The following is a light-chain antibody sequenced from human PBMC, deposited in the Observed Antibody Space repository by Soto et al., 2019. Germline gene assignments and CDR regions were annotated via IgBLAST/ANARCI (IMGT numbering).Light chain of an antibody. J-gene: IGKJ1*01. Sequence: EIVMTHSPAILAVSPGERATLSRRASQSVGINVAWYQQKPGQAPRLLIYGASTRATGTPDRFSASGSATEFTLTISSLLSEDFAVYYCQQYNDWPRTFGQGTKVDI. V-gene: IGKV3-15*01. CDR1: QSVGIN. CDR3: QQYNDWPRT. CDR2: GAS.